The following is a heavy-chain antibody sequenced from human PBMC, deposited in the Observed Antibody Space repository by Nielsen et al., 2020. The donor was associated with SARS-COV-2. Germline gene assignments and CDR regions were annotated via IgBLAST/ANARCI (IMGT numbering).Heavy chain of an antibody. CDR2: IGTAGDT. CDR3: ARSEGPYKYFDP. D-gene: IGHD5-24*01. Sequence: GGSLRLSCAASGFTFSNYNMHWVRQATGKGLEWVSAIGTAGDTYYPGSVKGRFTISRENAKNSLYLQMNSLRAGDTAVYYCARSEGPYKYFDPWGQGTLVTVSS. J-gene: IGHJ5*02. CDR1: GFTFSNYN. V-gene: IGHV3-13*04.